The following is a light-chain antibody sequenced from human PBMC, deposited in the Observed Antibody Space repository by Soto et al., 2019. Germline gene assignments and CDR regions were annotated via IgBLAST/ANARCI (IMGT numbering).Light chain of an antibody. J-gene: IGLJ2*01. V-gene: IGLV1-51*02. CDR3: GTWDSSLSAVV. CDR2: ENN. CDR1: SSNIGNNY. Sequence: QSVLTQPPSVSAAPGQKVTISCSGSSSNIGNNYVSWYQQLPGTAPQLLIYENNKRPSGIPARFSGSKSGTSATLGTTGLQTGDEADYYCGTWDSSLSAVVFGGGTKLTVL.